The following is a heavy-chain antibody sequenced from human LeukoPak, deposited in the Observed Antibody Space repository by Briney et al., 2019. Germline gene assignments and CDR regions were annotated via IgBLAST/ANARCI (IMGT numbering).Heavy chain of an antibody. Sequence: SETLSLTCAVYGGSFSGYYWTWIRQPAGKGLEWIGRVYTSGSTHYNPSLKTRLTMSVDTSKNQFSLKLSSVTAADTAVYYCARLITGTTTAFDIWGQGTMVTVSS. D-gene: IGHD1-7*01. CDR1: GGSFSGYY. CDR2: VYTSGST. J-gene: IGHJ3*02. V-gene: IGHV4-59*10. CDR3: ARLITGTTTAFDI.